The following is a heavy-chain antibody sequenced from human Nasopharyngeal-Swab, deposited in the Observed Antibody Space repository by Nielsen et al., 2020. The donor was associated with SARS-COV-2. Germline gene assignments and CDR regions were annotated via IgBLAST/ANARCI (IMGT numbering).Heavy chain of an antibody. CDR1: GYSISKKYY. Sequence: SETLSLTCTVSGYSISKKYYWGWIRQPPGKGLEWIGSIYHSGSTNYNPSLKSRVTISVDTSKNQFSLKLSSVTAADTAVYYCARGKTYSGSRLDYWGQGTLVTVSS. J-gene: IGHJ4*02. D-gene: IGHD1-26*01. CDR3: ARGKTYSGSRLDY. CDR2: IYHSGST. V-gene: IGHV4-38-2*02.